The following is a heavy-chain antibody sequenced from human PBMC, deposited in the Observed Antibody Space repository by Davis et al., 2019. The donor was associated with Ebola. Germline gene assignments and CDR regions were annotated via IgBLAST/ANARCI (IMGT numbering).Heavy chain of an antibody. Sequence: SETLSLTCTVSGGSISSYYWRWIRQPPGKGLEWIASIYYSGSTNYHLSLKSRVTISVDTSKNQFSLKLSSVTAADTAVYYCARLDVVTAIQDMYAFDIWGQGTMVTVSS. CDR1: GGSISSYY. D-gene: IGHD2-21*02. CDR3: ARLDVVTAIQDMYAFDI. J-gene: IGHJ3*02. V-gene: IGHV4-59*08. CDR2: IYYSGST.